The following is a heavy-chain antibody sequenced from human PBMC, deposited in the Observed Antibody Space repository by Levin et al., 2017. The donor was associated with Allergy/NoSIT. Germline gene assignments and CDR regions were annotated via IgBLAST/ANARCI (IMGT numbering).Heavy chain of an antibody. CDR3: ARGGSYYIGFFHQ. D-gene: IGHD1-26*01. CDR2: IFSSGTT. J-gene: IGHJ1*01. Sequence: GSLRLSCTVSGGSISGSYWSWIRQSPGKGLEWIGYIFSSGTTDYNPSLKSRVTISVDTAKDQFSLRLSSVTAADTAVYYCARGGSYYIGFFHQWGQGTRVTVSS. CDR1: GGSISGSY. V-gene: IGHV4-59*01.